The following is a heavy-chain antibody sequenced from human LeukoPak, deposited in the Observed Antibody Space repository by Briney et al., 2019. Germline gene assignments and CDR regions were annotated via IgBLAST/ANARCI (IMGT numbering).Heavy chain of an antibody. Sequence: ASVKVSCKASGYTFTSYYMHWVRQAPGQGLEWMGIINPSGGSTSYAQKFQGRVTITADESTSTAYMELSSLRSEDTAVYYCARVRERDGYNLLGYWGQGTLVTVSS. J-gene: IGHJ4*02. CDR2: INPSGGST. D-gene: IGHD5-24*01. CDR1: GYTFTSYY. CDR3: ARVRERDGYNLLGY. V-gene: IGHV1-46*01.